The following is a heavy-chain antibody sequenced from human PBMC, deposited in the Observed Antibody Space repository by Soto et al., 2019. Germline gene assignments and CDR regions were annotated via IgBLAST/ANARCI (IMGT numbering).Heavy chain of an antibody. Sequence: QVQLVESGGGVVQPGRCLRLSCAASGFTFSSYGMHWVRQAPGKGRGGGAVIWYDGSNKYYADSVKGRFTISRDNSKNTLYLQMNSLRAEDTAVYYCARVRLNWNYRPYYGMDVWGQGTTVTVSS. CDR3: ARVRLNWNYRPYYGMDV. V-gene: IGHV3-33*01. CDR2: IWYDGSNK. CDR1: GFTFSSYG. D-gene: IGHD1-7*01. J-gene: IGHJ6*02.